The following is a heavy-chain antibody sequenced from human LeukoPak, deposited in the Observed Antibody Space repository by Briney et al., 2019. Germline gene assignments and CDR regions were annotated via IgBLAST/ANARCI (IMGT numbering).Heavy chain of an antibody. J-gene: IGHJ3*02. CDR3: ARDCPELPCSGAFDI. CDR2: IIPIFGTV. CDR1: GGTFSSYA. V-gene: IGHV1-69*13. Sequence: SVKVSCKASGGTFSSYAISWVRQAPGQGLEWMGGIIPIFGTVNYAQKFQGRVTITADESTSTAYMELSSLRSEDTAVYYCARDCPELPCSGAFDIWGQGTMVTVSS. D-gene: IGHD1-26*01.